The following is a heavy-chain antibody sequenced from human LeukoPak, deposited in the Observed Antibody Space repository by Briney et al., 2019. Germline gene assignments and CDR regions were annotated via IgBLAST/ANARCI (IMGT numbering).Heavy chain of an antibody. Sequence: GGSLRLSCAASGLTFSAYPINWVPQAPGKGLEWVSHIKSDGNTIFYADSVKGRFTISRDNAKNSLYLQMNSLRDEDTAVYYSATDSQWSFDYWGLGTLVTVSS. CDR1: GLTFSAYP. J-gene: IGHJ4*02. V-gene: IGHV3-48*02. D-gene: IGHD2-15*01. CDR2: IKSDGNTI. CDR3: ATDSQWSFDY.